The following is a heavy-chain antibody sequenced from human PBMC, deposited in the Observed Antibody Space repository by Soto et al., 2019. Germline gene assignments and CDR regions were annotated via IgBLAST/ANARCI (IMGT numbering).Heavy chain of an antibody. CDR2: INPSGGST. V-gene: IGHV1-46*01. CDR1: GYTFTSYY. CDR3: ARERGIAARPDYFDY. D-gene: IGHD6-6*01. J-gene: IGHJ4*02. Sequence: ASVKVSCKASGYTFTSYYMHWVRQAPGQGLEWMGIINPSGGSTSYAQKFQGRVTMTTDTSTSTVYMELRSLRSDYTAVYYCARERGIAARPDYFDYWGQGTLVTVSS.